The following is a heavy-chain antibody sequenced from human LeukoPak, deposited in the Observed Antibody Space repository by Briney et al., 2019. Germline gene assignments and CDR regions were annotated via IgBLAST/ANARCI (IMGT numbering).Heavy chain of an antibody. D-gene: IGHD3-16*02. Sequence: PSETLSLTCAVYGGSFSGYYWGWIRQPPGKGLEWIGEINHSGSTNYNPSLKNRVTISVDTSKNQFSLKLSSVTAADTAVYYCARYYDYVWGSYRNNWFDPWGQGTLVTVSS. CDR3: ARYYDYVWGSYRNNWFDP. CDR1: GGSFSGYY. J-gene: IGHJ5*02. V-gene: IGHV4-34*01. CDR2: INHSGST.